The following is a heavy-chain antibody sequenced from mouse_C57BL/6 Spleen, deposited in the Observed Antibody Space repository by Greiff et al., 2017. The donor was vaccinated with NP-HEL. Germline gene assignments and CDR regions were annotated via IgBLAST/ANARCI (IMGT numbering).Heavy chain of an antibody. CDR3: ARRVVAKAMDY. V-gene: IGHV7-3*01. CDR2: IRNKANGYTT. Sequence: VQLKESGGGLVQPGGSLSLSCAASGFTFTDYYMSWVRQPPGKALEWLGFIRNKANGYTTEYSASVKGRFTISRDNSQSILYLQMNALRAEDSATYYCARRVVAKAMDYWGQGTSVTVSS. CDR1: GFTFTDYY. D-gene: IGHD1-1*01. J-gene: IGHJ4*01.